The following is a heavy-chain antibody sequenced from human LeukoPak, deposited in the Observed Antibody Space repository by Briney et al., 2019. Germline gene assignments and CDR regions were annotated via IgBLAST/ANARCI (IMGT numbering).Heavy chain of an antibody. Sequence: SETLSLTCTVSGGSISSSSYYWGWIRQPPGKGLEWIGSIYYSGSTYYNPSLKSRVTISVDTSKNQFSLKLSSVTAADTAVYYCARLWFGELSPYYFDYWGQGTLVTVSS. CDR1: GGSISSSSYY. CDR3: ARLWFGELSPYYFDY. J-gene: IGHJ4*02. CDR2: IYYSGST. V-gene: IGHV4-39*01. D-gene: IGHD3-10*01.